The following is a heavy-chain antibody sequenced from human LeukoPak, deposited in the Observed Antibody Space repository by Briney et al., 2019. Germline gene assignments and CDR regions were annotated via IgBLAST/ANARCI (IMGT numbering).Heavy chain of an antibody. CDR2: ISSSSSYI. Sequence: GGSLRLSCAASGFTFSSYSMNWVRQATGKGLEWVSSISSSSSYIYYADSVKGRFTISRDNAKNSLYLQMNSLRAEDTAVYYCARGGYSSSSRDFDYWGQGTLVTVSS. CDR3: ARGGYSSSSRDFDY. J-gene: IGHJ4*02. D-gene: IGHD6-13*01. CDR1: GFTFSSYS. V-gene: IGHV3-21*01.